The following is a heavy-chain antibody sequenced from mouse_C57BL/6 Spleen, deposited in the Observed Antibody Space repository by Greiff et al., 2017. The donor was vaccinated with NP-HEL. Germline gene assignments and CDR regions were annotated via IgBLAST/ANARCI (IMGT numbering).Heavy chain of an antibody. CDR1: GFNIKDDY. V-gene: IGHV14-4*01. CDR3: TTDYYGRSVDD. Sequence: EVQLQQSGAELVRPGASVKLSCTASGFNIKDDYMHWVKQRPEQGLEWIGWIDPENGDTEYASKFQGKATITADTSSNTAYLQLNSLTSEDTAVDDGTTDYYGRSVDDWGQGTTLTVSS. J-gene: IGHJ2*01. CDR2: IDPENGDT. D-gene: IGHD1-1*01.